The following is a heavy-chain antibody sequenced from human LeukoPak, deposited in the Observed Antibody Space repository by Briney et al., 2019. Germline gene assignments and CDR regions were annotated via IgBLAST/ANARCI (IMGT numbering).Heavy chain of an antibody. CDR1: GGSISGGSYY. J-gene: IGHJ3*02. Sequence: PSETLSLTCTVSGGSISGGSYYWSWIRQPAGKGLEWIGRIYTSGSTNYNPSLKSRVTISVDTSKNQFSLKLSSVTAADTAVYYCARDLVVVVPAAGDAFDIWGQGTMVTVSS. V-gene: IGHV4-61*02. D-gene: IGHD2-2*01. CDR3: ARDLVVVVPAAGDAFDI. CDR2: IYTSGST.